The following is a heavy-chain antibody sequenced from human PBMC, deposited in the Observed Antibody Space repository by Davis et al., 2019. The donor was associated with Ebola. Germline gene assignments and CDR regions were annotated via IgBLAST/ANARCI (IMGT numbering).Heavy chain of an antibody. CDR3: ALSSGWRGIDY. V-gene: IGHV4-34*01. D-gene: IGHD6-19*01. CDR2: IYYSGST. Sequence: MPSETLSLTCAVYGGSFSGYYWSWIRQPPGKGLEWIGSIYYSGSTYYNPSLKSRVTISVDTSKNQFSLKLSSVTAADTAVYYCALSSGWRGIDYWGQGTLVTVSS. J-gene: IGHJ4*02. CDR1: GGSFSGYY.